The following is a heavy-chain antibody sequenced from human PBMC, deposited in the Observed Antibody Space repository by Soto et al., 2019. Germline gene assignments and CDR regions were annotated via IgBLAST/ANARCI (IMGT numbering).Heavy chain of an antibody. CDR3: ARDLDTVTGTGVFAY. Sequence: QVQLQESGPGLVKPSGTLSLTCAVSGDSISSNTWWSWVRQPPGKGLEWIGEMHHTGSTNYNPSPNSRVTLSIAKPKYRFPLRLTAVTAADTAVYYCARDLDTVTGTGVFAYWGQGTLVTVSS. D-gene: IGHD6-19*01. J-gene: IGHJ4*02. CDR1: GDSISSNTW. V-gene: IGHV4-4*02. CDR2: MHHTGST.